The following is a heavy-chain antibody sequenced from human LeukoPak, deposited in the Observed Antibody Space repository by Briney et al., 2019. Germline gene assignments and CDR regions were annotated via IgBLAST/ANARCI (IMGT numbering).Heavy chain of an antibody. CDR1: GLTFSSYG. CDR3: AKGSSPVGATLDY. D-gene: IGHD1-26*01. V-gene: IGHV3-23*01. J-gene: IGHJ4*02. Sequence: GGSLRLSCAASGLTFSSYGMSWVRQAPGKGLEGVSAISGSGGSTYYADSVKGRFTISRDNSKNTLYLQMNSLRAEDTAVYYCAKGSSPVGATLDYWGQGTLVTVSS. CDR2: ISGSGGST.